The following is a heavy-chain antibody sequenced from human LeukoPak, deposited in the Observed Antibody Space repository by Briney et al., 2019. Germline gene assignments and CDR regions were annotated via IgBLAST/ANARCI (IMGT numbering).Heavy chain of an antibody. CDR1: GYYFTTYW. J-gene: IGHJ4*02. D-gene: IGHD5-12*01. V-gene: IGHV5-51*01. CDR3: ARRYSGYADY. CDR2: IYPGDSDT. Sequence: GESLKISCKGSGYYFTTYWIAWVRQLPGKGLEWVGIIYPGDSDTSYRPSFQGQVTISADKSISPAYLQWSSLKASATAMYYCARRYSGYADYWGQGTLVTVSS.